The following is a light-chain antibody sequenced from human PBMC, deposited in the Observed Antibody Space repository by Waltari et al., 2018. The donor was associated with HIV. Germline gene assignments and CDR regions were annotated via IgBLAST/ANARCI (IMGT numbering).Light chain of an antibody. CDR1: SSDVGGYNF. CDR3: CSYAGSYTFV. CDR2: DIT. Sequence: QSALTQPRSVSGSPGQSVSISCTGTSSDVGGYNFVSWYQQHPGKAPKILIYDITKRPSGVPDRFSGSKSGHTASLTISGLQSEDEADYYCCSYAGSYTFVFGSGTKVTVL. V-gene: IGLV2-11*01. J-gene: IGLJ1*01.